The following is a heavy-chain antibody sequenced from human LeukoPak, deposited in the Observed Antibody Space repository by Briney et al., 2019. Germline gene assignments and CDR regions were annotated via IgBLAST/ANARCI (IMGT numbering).Heavy chain of an antibody. CDR3: ARGDIVVLPAGIPHNWFDP. Sequence: ASVKVSCKASGFSFTGYYIHWVRQAPGQGLEWMGWINPNSGGTNYAQKFQGRVTMTRDTSISTAYMELSRLRSDDTAVYYCARGDIVVLPAGIPHNWFDPWGQGTLVTVSS. CDR2: INPNSGGT. CDR1: GFSFTGYY. J-gene: IGHJ5*02. D-gene: IGHD2-2*02. V-gene: IGHV1-2*02.